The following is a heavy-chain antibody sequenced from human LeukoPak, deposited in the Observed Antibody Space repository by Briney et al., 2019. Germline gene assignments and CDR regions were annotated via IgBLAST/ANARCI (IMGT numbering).Heavy chain of an antibody. D-gene: IGHD3-3*01. CDR2: ISGSGGST. J-gene: IGHJ3*02. V-gene: IGHV3-23*01. CDR3: AKGSRHGYDFWSGYYPLAFDI. CDR1: GFTFSSYA. Sequence: GGSLRLSCAASGFTFSSYAMSWVRQAPGKGLEWVSAISGSGGSTHYADSVKGRFTISRDNSKNTLYLQMNSLRAEDTAVYYCAKGSRHGYDFWSGYYPLAFDIWGQGTMVTVSS.